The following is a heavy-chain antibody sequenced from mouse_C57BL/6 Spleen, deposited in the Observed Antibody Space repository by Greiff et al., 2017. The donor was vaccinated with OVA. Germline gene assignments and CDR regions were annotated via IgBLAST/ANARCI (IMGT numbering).Heavy chain of an antibody. CDR1: GFNIKDYY. D-gene: IGHD2-4*01. V-gene: IGHV14-2*01. Sequence: VQLQQSGAELVKPGASVKLSCTASGFNIKDYYMHWVKQRTEQGLEWIGRIDPEDGKTKYAPKFQGKATITADTSSNTAYLQLSSLTSEDTAVYYCARGLGDYWGQGTTLTVSS. J-gene: IGHJ2*01. CDR2: IDPEDGKT. CDR3: ARGLGDY.